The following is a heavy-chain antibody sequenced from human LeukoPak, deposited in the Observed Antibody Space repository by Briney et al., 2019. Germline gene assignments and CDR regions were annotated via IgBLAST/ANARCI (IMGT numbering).Heavy chain of an antibody. J-gene: IGHJ3*02. D-gene: IGHD3-22*01. V-gene: IGHV1-18*01. Sequence: ASVRVSCKASGYTFTSHGISWVRQAPGQGLEWMGWISAYNGNTNYAQKLQGRVTMTTDTSTSTAYMELRSLRSDDTAVYYCARERAAYYYDSSGYYYPFTRRNPDAFDIWGQGTMVTVSS. CDR2: ISAYNGNT. CDR3: ARERAAYYYDSSGYYYPFTRRNPDAFDI. CDR1: GYTFTSHG.